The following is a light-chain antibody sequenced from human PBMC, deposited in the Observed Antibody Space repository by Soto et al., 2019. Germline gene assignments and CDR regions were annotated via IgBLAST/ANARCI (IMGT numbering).Light chain of an antibody. CDR1: QDIRSS. CDR3: QQFNSSPFS. CDR2: TVS. V-gene: IGKV1-9*01. Sequence: DIQLTQSPSFLSASVGDRLTITCRASQDIRSSLAWYQQKPGKAPNLLIYTVSTLQGGVPSRFSGSRSGTEFTLTISSLQPEDFATYYCQQFNSSPFSFGGGTKVEI. J-gene: IGKJ4*01.